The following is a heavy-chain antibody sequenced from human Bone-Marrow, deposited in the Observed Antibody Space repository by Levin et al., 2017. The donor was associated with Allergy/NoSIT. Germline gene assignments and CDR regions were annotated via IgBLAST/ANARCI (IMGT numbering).Heavy chain of an antibody. CDR1: GFTFSNAW. Sequence: GASVKVSCAASGFTFSNAWMSWVRQAPGKGLEWVGRIKSKTDGGTTDYAAPVKGRFTISRDDSKNTLYLQMNSLKTEDTAVYYCTTARGYSYGTNFDYWGQGTLVTVSS. V-gene: IGHV3-15*01. D-gene: IGHD5-18*01. CDR3: TTARGYSYGTNFDY. J-gene: IGHJ4*02. CDR2: IKSKTDGGTT.